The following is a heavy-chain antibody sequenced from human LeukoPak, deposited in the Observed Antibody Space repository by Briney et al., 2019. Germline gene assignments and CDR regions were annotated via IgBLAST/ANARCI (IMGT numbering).Heavy chain of an antibody. CDR2: IYYSGST. CDR3: ARDQGAVAGTTYGMDV. V-gene: IGHV4-59*12. D-gene: IGHD6-19*01. J-gene: IGHJ6*02. CDR1: GGSISSYY. Sequence: SETLSLTCTVSGGSISSYYWSWIRQPPGKGLEWIGYIYYSGSTNYNPSLKSRITISVDRSKNQFSLKLSSVTAADTAVYYCARDQGAVAGTTYGMDVWGQGTTVTVSS.